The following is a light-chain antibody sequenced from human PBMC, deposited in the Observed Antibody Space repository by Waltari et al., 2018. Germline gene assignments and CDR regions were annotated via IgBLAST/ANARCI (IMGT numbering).Light chain of an antibody. CDR1: SCDVGNYYF. CDR3: CSYATRNTPVA. V-gene: IGLV2-23*02. Sequence: QSALTPPASVSGSPGQSITISCTGSSCDVGNYYFVSWYQQYPGKAPKVIIYEVNKRPSGVSDRFSGSKSGNTASLTISGLQPEYEADYHCCSYATRNTPVAFGGGTKVTLL. CDR2: EVN. J-gene: IGLJ2*01.